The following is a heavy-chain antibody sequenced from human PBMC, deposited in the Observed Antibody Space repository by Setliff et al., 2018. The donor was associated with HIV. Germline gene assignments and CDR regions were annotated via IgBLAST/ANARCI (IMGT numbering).Heavy chain of an antibody. CDR2: INAGSGNT. CDR1: GYTFTSYA. J-gene: IGHJ5*01. D-gene: IGHD2-15*01. Sequence: ASVKVSCKASGYTFTSYAMHWVRQAPGQRLEWLGWINAGSGNTRYSQKFQDRLTITRDISARTVYMELSSLKSEDTAVYYCARVRCSGANCFNWFDFWGQGTPVTVSS. CDR3: ARVRCSGANCFNWFDF. V-gene: IGHV1-3*01.